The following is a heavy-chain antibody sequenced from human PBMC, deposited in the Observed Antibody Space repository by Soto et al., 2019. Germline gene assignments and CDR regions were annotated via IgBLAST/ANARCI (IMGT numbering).Heavy chain of an antibody. CDR2: IYYSGST. CDR1: GGSISSYY. V-gene: IGHV4-59*01. J-gene: IGHJ4*02. Sequence: SETLSLTCTVSGGSISSYYWSWIRQPPGKGLEWIGYIYYSGSTNYNPSLKSRVTISVDTSKNQFSLKLSSVTAADTAVYYCARLEGGYDYGDYFDYWGQGTLVTSPQ. D-gene: IGHD4-17*01. CDR3: ARLEGGYDYGDYFDY.